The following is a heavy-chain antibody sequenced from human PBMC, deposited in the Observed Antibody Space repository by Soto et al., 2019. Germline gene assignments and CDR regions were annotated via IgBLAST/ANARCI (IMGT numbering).Heavy chain of an antibody. D-gene: IGHD6-6*01. CDR3: ARVEYSSSSVDI. CDR1: GFTVSSNY. J-gene: IGHJ3*02. Sequence: GESLKISCAASGFTVSSNYMSWVHQAPGKGLEWVSVIYSGGSTYYADSVKGRFTISRDNSKNTLYLQMNSLRAEDTAVYYCARVEYSSSSVDIWGQGTMVTVSS. CDR2: IYSGGST. V-gene: IGHV3-53*01.